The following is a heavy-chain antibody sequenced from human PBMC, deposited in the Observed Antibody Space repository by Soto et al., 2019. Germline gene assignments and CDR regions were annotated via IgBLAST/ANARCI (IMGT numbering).Heavy chain of an antibody. Sequence: SETLSLTCTVSGGSISSSSYYWGWIRQPPGKGLEWIGSIYYSGSTYYNPSLKSRVTISVDTSKNHFSLKLSSVTAADTAVYYCARHPRLGVTFDYFDYWGKGTLVPASS. D-gene: IGHD2-21*02. CDR2: IYYSGST. J-gene: IGHJ4*02. CDR1: GGSISSSSYY. CDR3: ARHPRLGVTFDYFDY. V-gene: IGHV4-39*01.